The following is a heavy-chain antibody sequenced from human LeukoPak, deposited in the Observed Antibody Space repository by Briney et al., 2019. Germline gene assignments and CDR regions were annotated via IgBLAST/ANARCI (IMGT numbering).Heavy chain of an antibody. V-gene: IGHV3-23*01. D-gene: IGHD6-13*01. Sequence: PGGSLRLSCAASGFTFSSYAMSWVRQAPGKGLKWVSAISGSGGSTYYADSVKGRFTISRDNSKNTLYLQMNSLRAEDTAVYYCAKTSVDSSSWYEDAFDIWGQGTMVTVSS. CDR1: GFTFSSYA. CDR3: AKTSVDSSSWYEDAFDI. CDR2: ISGSGGST. J-gene: IGHJ3*02.